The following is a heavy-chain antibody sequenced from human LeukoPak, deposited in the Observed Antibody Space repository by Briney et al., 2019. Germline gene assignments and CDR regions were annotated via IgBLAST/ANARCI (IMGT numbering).Heavy chain of an antibody. CDR2: IYYSGST. CDR1: GGSISSYY. J-gene: IGHJ4*02. CDR3: ARPHRIADPYYFDY. D-gene: IGHD6-13*01. Sequence: SETLSLTCTVSGGSISSYYWSWIRQPPGKGLEWIGSIYYSGSTYYNPSLKSRVTISVDTSKNQFSLKLSSVTAADTAVYYCARPHRIADPYYFDYWGQGTLVTVSS. V-gene: IGHV4-59*05.